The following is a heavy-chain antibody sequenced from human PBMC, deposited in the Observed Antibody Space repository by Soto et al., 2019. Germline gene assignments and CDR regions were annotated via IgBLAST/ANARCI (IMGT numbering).Heavy chain of an antibody. D-gene: IGHD2-8*02. J-gene: IGHJ4*02. V-gene: IGHV5-51*01. Sequence: GESLKISCQGSGYSFATYWIGWVRQMPGKGLGWMAIIYPGDSDTRYSPSFQGQVTISADKSISTAYLQWNSLKASDTAMYYCARQVSTGGHYWGQGTLVTVSS. CDR3: ARQVSTGGHY. CDR2: IYPGDSDT. CDR1: GYSFATYW.